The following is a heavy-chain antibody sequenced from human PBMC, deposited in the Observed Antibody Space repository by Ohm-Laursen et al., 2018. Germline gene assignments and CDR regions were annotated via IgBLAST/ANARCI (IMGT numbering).Heavy chain of an antibody. D-gene: IGHD1-26*01. J-gene: IGHJ3*02. V-gene: IGHV4-4*07. Sequence: SDTLSLTCSVSGGSISSYYWSWIRQPAGKGLEWIGRIYTSGSTNYNPSLKSRVTMSVDTSKNQFSLKLSSVTAADTAVYYCARGFERWEPTAFDIWGQGTMVTVSS. CDR3: ARGFERWEPTAFDI. CDR1: GGSISSYY. CDR2: IYTSGST.